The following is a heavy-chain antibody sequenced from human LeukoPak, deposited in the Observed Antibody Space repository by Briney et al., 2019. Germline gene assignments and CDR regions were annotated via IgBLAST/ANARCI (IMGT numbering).Heavy chain of an antibody. CDR3: ATFGYSAYFDY. CDR2: INHGGRT. CDR1: GGSFSGYS. V-gene: IGHV4-34*01. J-gene: IGHJ4*02. Sequence: SETLSLTCAVYGGSFSGYSWSWIRQFPGKGLEWIWEINHGGRTNYNPSLTSRVSISVDMSKNQFSLRLNPVTVADTAVYYCATFGYSAYFDYWGQGTPIIVSS. D-gene: IGHD5-24*01.